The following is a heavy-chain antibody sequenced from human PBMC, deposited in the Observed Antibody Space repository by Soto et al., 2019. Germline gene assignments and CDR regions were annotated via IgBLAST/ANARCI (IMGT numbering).Heavy chain of an antibody. Sequence: GGSLRHSCAASGFTFSNDWMSWVRQAPGKGLEWVGRIKSKTDGGTTDYAAPVKGRFTISRDDSKNTLYLQMNSLKTEDTAVYYCTTGFTMVRGVIPSGFDPWGQGTLVTVSS. D-gene: IGHD3-10*01. CDR3: TTGFTMVRGVIPSGFDP. CDR1: GFTFSNDW. CDR2: IKSKTDGGTT. J-gene: IGHJ5*02. V-gene: IGHV3-15*01.